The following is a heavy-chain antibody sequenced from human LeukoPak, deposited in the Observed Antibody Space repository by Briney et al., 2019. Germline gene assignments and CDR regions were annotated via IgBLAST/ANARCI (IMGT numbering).Heavy chain of an antibody. J-gene: IGHJ5*02. D-gene: IGHD1-26*01. V-gene: IGHV3-20*04. CDR2: INWNGGST. CDR1: GFTFDDYG. CDR3: ARSTRTSRKFDP. Sequence: GGSLRLSCAASGFTFDDYGMNWVRQAPGKGLEWVSGINWNGGSTGYADSVKGRFTISRDNAKNSLYLQMNSLRAEDTALYYCARSTRTSRKFDPWGQGTLVTVS.